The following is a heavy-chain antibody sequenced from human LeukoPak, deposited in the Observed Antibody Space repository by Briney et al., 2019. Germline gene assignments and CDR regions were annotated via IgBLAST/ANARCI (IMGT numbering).Heavy chain of an antibody. CDR3: ARRAGAYSHPYDY. V-gene: IGHV3-13*01. CDR2: IDTVGDT. CDR1: GFTFSSYD. J-gene: IGHJ4*02. D-gene: IGHD4/OR15-4a*01. Sequence: GGSLRLSCAASGFTFSSYDMHWVRQGTGKGLEWVSSIDTVGDTYYPGSVKGRFTISRENAKNSLHLQMNSLRAEDTAVYYCARRAGAYSHPYDYWGQGTLVTVSS.